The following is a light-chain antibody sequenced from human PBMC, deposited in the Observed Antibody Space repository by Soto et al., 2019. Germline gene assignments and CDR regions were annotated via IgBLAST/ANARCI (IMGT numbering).Light chain of an antibody. J-gene: IGLJ3*02. Sequence: QSVLTQPASVSGSPGQSITISCTGTSSDVGGYNSVSWYQQHPGKAPQLMIYDVSYRPSGVSDRFSGSKSGNTASLTVSGLRAVDEADYYCSSYASTATSVFGGGTKVTVL. V-gene: IGLV2-14*01. CDR1: SSDVGGYNS. CDR2: DVS. CDR3: SSYASTATSV.